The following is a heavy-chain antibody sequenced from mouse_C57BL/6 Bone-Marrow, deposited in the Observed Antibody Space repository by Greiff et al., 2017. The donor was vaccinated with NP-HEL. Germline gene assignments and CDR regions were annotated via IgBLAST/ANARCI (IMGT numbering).Heavy chain of an antibody. Sequence: QVQLKQSGAELVRPGTSVKMSCKASGYTFTNYWIGWAKQRPGHGLEWIGDIYPGGGYTNYNEKFKGKATLTADKSSSTAYMQFSSLTSEDSAIYYCARGDYYGAMDYWGQGTSVTVSS. V-gene: IGHV1-63*01. CDR2: IYPGGGYT. CDR3: ARGDYYGAMDY. J-gene: IGHJ4*01. D-gene: IGHD1-1*01. CDR1: GYTFTNYW.